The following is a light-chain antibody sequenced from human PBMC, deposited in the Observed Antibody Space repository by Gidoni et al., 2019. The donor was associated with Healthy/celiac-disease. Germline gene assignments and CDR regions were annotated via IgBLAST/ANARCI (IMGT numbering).Light chain of an antibody. CDR2: ASS. Sequence: DIQMTQSPSSLSASVGDRVTITCRASQSISSYLNWYQQQPGKAPKLLIYASSSLQSGVPSRFCGSGSGTDFTLTISSLQPEDFATYYCQQSYSTPRTFGQGTKVEIK. CDR3: QQSYSTPRT. CDR1: QSISSY. V-gene: IGKV1-39*01. J-gene: IGKJ1*01.